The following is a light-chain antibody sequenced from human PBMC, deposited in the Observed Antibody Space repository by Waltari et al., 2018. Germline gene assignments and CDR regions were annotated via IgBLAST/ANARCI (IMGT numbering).Light chain of an antibody. J-gene: IGKJ4*01. CDR3: QQLSSYPLT. Sequence: TCRASQGISSYLAGYQQKPGKAPKLLIYDASTLQGGVPSRFSGSGSGTDFTLTISSLQPEDFATYYCQQLSSYPLTFGGGTKVEIK. CDR1: QGISSY. CDR2: DAS. V-gene: IGKV1-9*01.